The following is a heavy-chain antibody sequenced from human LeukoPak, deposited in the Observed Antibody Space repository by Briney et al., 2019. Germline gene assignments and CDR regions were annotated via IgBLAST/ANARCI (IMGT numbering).Heavy chain of an antibody. CDR3: ARGIGCSSTSCYRPDAFDI. J-gene: IGHJ3*02. D-gene: IGHD2-2*02. CDR2: ISSSSSYI. V-gene: IGHV3-21*01. CDR1: GFTFSSYS. Sequence: GGSLRLSCAASGFTFSSYSMNWVRQAPGKGLEWVSSISSSSSYIYYADSVKGRFTISRDNAKNSLYLQMNSLRAEDTAVYYCARGIGCSSTSCYRPDAFDIWGQGTMVTVSS.